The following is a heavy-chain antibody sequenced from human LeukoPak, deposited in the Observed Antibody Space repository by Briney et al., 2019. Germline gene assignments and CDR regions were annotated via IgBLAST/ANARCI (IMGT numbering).Heavy chain of an antibody. CDR2: IRYDGSDK. D-gene: IGHD1-1*01. J-gene: IGHJ4*02. Sequence: TGGSLRLSCAASGFTFSSYAMHWVRQAPGKGLEWVAFIRYDGSDKYYADSVKGRFTISRDNSKNTLYLQMNSLRSEDTAPYYCAKRYNWNDGGFDYWGQGTLVTVSS. CDR1: GFTFSSYA. CDR3: AKRYNWNDGGFDY. V-gene: IGHV3-30*02.